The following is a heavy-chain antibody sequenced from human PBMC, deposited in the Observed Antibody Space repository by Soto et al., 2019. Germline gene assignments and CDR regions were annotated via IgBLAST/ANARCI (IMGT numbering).Heavy chain of an antibody. V-gene: IGHV2-5*02. J-gene: IGHJ3*02. CDR2: IYWDDDK. D-gene: IGHD2-2*01. CDR1: GFSLSTSGVG. Sequence: QITLKESGPTLVKPTQTLTLTCTFSGFSLSTSGVGVGWIRQPPGKALEWLALIYWDDDKRYSPSLKSRLTITKDTSKNQVVLTMTDMEPVDTAIYYCAQTPPLLSIITSPDAFDIWGQGTMVTVSS. CDR3: AQTPPLLSIITSPDAFDI.